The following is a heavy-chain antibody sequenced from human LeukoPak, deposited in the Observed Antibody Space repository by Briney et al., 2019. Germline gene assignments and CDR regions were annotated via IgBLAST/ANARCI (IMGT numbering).Heavy chain of an antibody. D-gene: IGHD3-22*01. CDR1: GYTFTSYG. CDR2: ISAYNGNT. V-gene: IGHV1-18*01. CDR3: ARVSPSPITMIVVGGAFDI. J-gene: IGHJ3*02. Sequence: ASVKVSCKASGYTFTSYGISWVRQAPGQGLEWMGWISAYNGNTNYSQKFQGRVTITRDTSASTAYMELSSLRSEDTAVYYCARVSPSPITMIVVGGAFDIWGQGTMVTVSS.